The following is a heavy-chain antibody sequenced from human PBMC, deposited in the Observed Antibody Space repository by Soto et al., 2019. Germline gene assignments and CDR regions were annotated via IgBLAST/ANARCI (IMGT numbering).Heavy chain of an antibody. D-gene: IGHD3-22*01. J-gene: IGHJ4*02. Sequence: QVQLVQSGAEVKKPGASVKVSCKASGYTFTSYGISWVRQAPGQGLEWMGWISAYNGNTNYAQKLQGRVTMTTDTSTSTAYMEPRSLRSDDTAVYYCVRSTVYDSSGSGTDYWGQGTLVTVSS. CDR3: VRSTVYDSSGSGTDY. V-gene: IGHV1-18*01. CDR1: GYTFTSYG. CDR2: ISAYNGNT.